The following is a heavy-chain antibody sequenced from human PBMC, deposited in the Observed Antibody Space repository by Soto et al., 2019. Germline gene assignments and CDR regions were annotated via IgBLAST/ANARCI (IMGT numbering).Heavy chain of an antibody. CDR1: GCTFTNTV. D-gene: IGHD3-16*01. CDR2: IHTAKGNT. J-gene: IGHJ5*02. CDR3: ARDPICTYTCNYARVNYLDP. Sequence: ASVKVSCKASGCTFTNTVIHRLSQAPGQTLKCMGWIHTAKGNTKYSQKFEATVTLTRHTAASTAYMELNSLRSEDPAVYYCARDPICTYTCNYARVNYLDPWSQGALVSVSS. V-gene: IGHV1-3*04.